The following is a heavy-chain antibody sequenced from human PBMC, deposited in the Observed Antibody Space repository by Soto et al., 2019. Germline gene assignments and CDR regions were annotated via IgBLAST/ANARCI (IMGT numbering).Heavy chain of an antibody. CDR1: GFTVSSNY. Sequence: GGSLRLSCAASGFTVSSNYMSWVRQTPGMGLEWVSGIYSGGSTYYADSVKGRFTISRDNSKNTLYLQMNSLRAEDTAVYYCARDLYYYDSHWGQGTLVTVSS. CDR2: IYSGGST. J-gene: IGHJ4*02. CDR3: ARDLYYYDSH. D-gene: IGHD3-22*01. V-gene: IGHV3-53*01.